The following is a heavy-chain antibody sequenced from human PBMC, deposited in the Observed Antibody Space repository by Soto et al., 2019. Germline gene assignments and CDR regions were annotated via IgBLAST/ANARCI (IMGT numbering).Heavy chain of an antibody. Sequence: ASVKVSCKASGYTFTSYAMHWVRQAPGQRLEWMGWINAGNGNTKYSQKFQGRVTITRDTSASTAYMELSSLKIEDTAVYYCTTLFYDYWSESYYYAMGVWGQGTTVTVSS. D-gene: IGHD3-3*01. CDR2: INAGNGNT. J-gene: IGHJ6*02. V-gene: IGHV1-3*01. CDR3: TTLFYDYWSESYYYAMGV. CDR1: GYTFTSYA.